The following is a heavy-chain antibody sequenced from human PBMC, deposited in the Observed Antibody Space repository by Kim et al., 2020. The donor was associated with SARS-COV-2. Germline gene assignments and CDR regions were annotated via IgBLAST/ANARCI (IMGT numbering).Heavy chain of an antibody. CDR3: ARVSVAATPIVYYYGMDV. CDR2: IYSGGST. CDR1: GFTVSSNY. J-gene: IGHJ6*02. V-gene: IGHV3-53*01. Sequence: GGSLRLSCAASGFTVSSNYMSWVRQAPGKGLEWVSVIYSGGSTYYADSVKGRFTISRDNSKNTLYLQMNSLRAEDTAVYYCARVSVAATPIVYYYGMDVWGQGTTVTVSS. D-gene: IGHD2-15*01.